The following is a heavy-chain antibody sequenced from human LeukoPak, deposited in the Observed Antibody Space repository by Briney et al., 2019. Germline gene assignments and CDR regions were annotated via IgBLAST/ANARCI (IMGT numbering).Heavy chain of an antibody. CDR1: GFTFSIYA. Sequence: GGSLRLSCAASGFTFSIYAMSWVRQAPGKGLEWVSTISDSGGSTYYADSVKGRFTISRDNSENTVYLQMNSLRAEDTAVYYCAKDREGVRYFDWGQGTLVTVSS. CDR2: ISDSGGST. CDR3: AKDREGVRYFD. V-gene: IGHV3-23*01. D-gene: IGHD3-9*01. J-gene: IGHJ4*02.